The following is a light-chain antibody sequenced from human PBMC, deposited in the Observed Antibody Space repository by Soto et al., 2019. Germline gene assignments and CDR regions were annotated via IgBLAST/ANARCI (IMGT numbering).Light chain of an antibody. CDR3: QQYNSYTWT. CDR1: QTISNW. J-gene: IGKJ1*01. Sequence: DIQMTQSPSTLSASVGDRVTITWRTSQTISNWLAWYQQKXGKAPNXXIYDASSLESGVPSRFSGSGSGTECTLTISSLRPDDFETYYCQQYNSYTWTFGQGTKVDNK. V-gene: IGKV1-5*01. CDR2: DAS.